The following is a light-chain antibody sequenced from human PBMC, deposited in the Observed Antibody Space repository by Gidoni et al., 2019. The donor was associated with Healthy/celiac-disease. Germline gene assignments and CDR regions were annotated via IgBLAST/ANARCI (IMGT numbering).Light chain of an antibody. Sequence: DIQMTQSPSSLSASVGDRVTITCRASQSISIYLNWYQQKPGKAPKLLIYAAYSLQSGVPSRFSGSGSGKDFTLTISSLQHEDFATYYCQQSYSTPLTFGGGTKVEIK. CDR3: QQSYSTPLT. J-gene: IGKJ4*01. CDR2: AAY. V-gene: IGKV1-39*01. CDR1: QSISIY.